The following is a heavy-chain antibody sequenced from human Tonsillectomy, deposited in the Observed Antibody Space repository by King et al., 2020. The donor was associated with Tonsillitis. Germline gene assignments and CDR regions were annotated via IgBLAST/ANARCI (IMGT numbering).Heavy chain of an antibody. V-gene: IGHV3-23*04. CDR1: GFTFSSYA. J-gene: IGHJ3*01. Sequence: VQLVESGGGLVQIGGSQRLSCAASGFTFSSYAMSWVRQAPGKGLEWVSSISGSGGSTYSADSVKGRFTISRDNSKNTLYLQMNSLRAEDTAVYYCAKDKVATMPRDAFDLWGQGTMVTVSS. D-gene: IGHD5-12*01. CDR2: ISGSGGST. CDR3: AKDKVATMPRDAFDL.